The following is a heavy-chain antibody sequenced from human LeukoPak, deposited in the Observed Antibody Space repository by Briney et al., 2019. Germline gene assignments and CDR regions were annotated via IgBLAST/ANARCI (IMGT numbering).Heavy chain of an antibody. Sequence: GGSLRLSCGASGFTFSSYEMNWVRQAPGKGLEWVSAISTSGDSTYYADSVKGRFTISRDNAKNSLYLQMNSLRAEDTAVYYCAELGITMIGGVWGKGTTVTISS. CDR2: ISTSGDST. V-gene: IGHV3-48*03. CDR3: AELGITMIGGV. J-gene: IGHJ6*04. D-gene: IGHD3-10*02. CDR1: GFTFSSYE.